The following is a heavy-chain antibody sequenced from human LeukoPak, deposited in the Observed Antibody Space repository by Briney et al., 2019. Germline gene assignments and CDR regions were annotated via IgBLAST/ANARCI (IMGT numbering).Heavy chain of an antibody. CDR1: GFTFGDYA. V-gene: IGHV3-49*03. CDR2: IRSKAYGGTT. J-gene: IGHJ3*02. D-gene: IGHD5-18*01. CDR3: GGSDGDTPMADVAFDI. Sequence: GRSLRLSCSASGFTFGDYAMSWFRQAPGKGLEWVGFIRSKAYGGTTEYAASVKGRFTISRDDSKSIAYLQMNSLKTEDTAVYYCGGSDGDTPMADVAFDIWGQGTMVTVSS.